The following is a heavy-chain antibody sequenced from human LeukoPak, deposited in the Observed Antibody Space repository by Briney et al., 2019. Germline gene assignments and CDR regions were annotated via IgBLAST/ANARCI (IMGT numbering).Heavy chain of an antibody. CDR1: GFTFSDAW. CDR3: LWVGKTVGGFDI. CDR2: IKSKRGGGTT. V-gene: IGHV3-15*01. J-gene: IGHJ4*02. Sequence: GGSLRLSCAASGFTFSDAWMSWVRQAPGKGLEWVGRIKSKRGGGTTDHAAPVKGRFTISRDDSKNNLFLQMNSLQRADTAVYDCLWVGKTVGGFDIWGQGTLVTVSS. D-gene: IGHD3-16*01.